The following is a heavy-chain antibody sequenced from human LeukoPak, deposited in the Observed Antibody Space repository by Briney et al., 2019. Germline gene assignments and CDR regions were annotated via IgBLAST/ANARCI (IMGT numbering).Heavy chain of an antibody. CDR3: APEREGWFDP. J-gene: IGHJ5*02. D-gene: IGHD1-14*01. Sequence: SVKVSCKASGGTFSSYAISWVRQAPGQGLEWMGRIIPIFGTANYAQKFQGRVTITTDESTSPPYMQLSSLRSADPPVSSCAPEREGWFDPWGQGTLVTVSS. V-gene: IGHV1-69*05. CDR1: GGTFSSYA. CDR2: IIPIFGTA.